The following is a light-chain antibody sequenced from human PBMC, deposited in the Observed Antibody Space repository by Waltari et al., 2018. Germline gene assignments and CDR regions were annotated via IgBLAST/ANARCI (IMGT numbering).Light chain of an antibody. CDR1: QSVRSY. V-gene: IGKV3-11*01. J-gene: IGKJ2*01. CDR3: HQRSDWPRT. Sequence: EIVLTQSPATLSLSPGETATLSRRASQSVRSYLAWYQKKPGQAPRLLISDASNRATGIPARFSGSGSGTDFTLTISSLEPEDFAVYYCHQRSDWPRTFGQGTKVEIK. CDR2: DAS.